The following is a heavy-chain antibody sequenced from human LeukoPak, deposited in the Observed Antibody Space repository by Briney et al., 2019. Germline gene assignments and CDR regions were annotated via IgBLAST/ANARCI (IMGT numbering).Heavy chain of an antibody. V-gene: IGHV1-24*01. CDR1: GNTVTELS. CDR3: ATGGMWNLLSY. J-gene: IGHJ4*02. CDR2: FDPGDGKI. D-gene: IGHD1-26*01. Sequence: ASVKVSCKVSGNTVTELSLHWVRQAAGKGLEWMGGFDPGDGKIIYAQKFQGRVTMTEDRSTDTAYMDLITLRSDDTAVYYCATGGMWNLLSYWGQGTLVTVSS.